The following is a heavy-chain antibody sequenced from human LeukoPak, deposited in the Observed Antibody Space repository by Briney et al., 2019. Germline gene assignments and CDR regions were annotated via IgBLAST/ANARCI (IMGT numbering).Heavy chain of an antibody. D-gene: IGHD3-10*01. J-gene: IGHJ4*02. CDR2: IYYSGST. CDR1: GGSISSYY. Sequence: SETLSLTCTVSGGSISSYYWSWIRQPPGKGLEWIGYIYYSGSTNYNPSLKSRVTISVDTSKNQFSLKLSSVTAADTAVYYCARLLSGSYAYWGQGTLVTVSS. V-gene: IGHV4-59*08. CDR3: ARLLSGSYAY.